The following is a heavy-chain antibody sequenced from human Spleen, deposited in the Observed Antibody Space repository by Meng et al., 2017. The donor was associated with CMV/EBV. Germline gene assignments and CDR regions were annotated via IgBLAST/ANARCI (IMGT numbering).Heavy chain of an antibody. J-gene: IGHJ4*02. CDR1: GYTFTGYY. D-gene: IGHD6-6*01. CDR2: INPNSGGT. Sequence: ASVKVSCKASGYTFTGYYMHWVRQAPGQGLEWMGWINPNSGGTNYAQKFQGRVTMTRDTSISTAYMELGRLRSDDTAVYYCARSYSSSSLFDYWGQGTLVTVSS. V-gene: IGHV1-2*02. CDR3: ARSYSSSSLFDY.